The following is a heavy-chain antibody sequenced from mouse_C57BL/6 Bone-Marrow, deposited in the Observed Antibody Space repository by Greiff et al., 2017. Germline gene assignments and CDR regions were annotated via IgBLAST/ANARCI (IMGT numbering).Heavy chain of an antibody. Sequence: EVQLVESGGDLVKPGGSLKLSCAAPGFTFSSYGMSWVRQTPDKRLEWVATISSGGSYTYYPDSVKGRFTISRDNAKNTLYLHMSSLKSEDTAMYYCARQDYGSSDVPHYYAIDYWGQGTSVTVSS. D-gene: IGHD1-1*01. J-gene: IGHJ4*01. CDR1: GFTFSSYG. CDR3: ARQDYGSSDVPHYYAIDY. CDR2: ISSGGSYT. V-gene: IGHV5-6*01.